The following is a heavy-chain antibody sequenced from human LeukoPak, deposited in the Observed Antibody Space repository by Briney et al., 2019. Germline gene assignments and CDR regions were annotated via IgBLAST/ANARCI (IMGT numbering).Heavy chain of an antibody. CDR2: ISSSSNYI. Sequence: GGSLRLSCAASGFTFSSYSMNWVRQAPGKGLKGVSSISSSSNYIYYADSVKGRFTISRDNSKNTLYLQMNSLRAEDTAVYYCAKVATPENWGQGTLVTVSS. D-gene: IGHD1-14*01. CDR1: GFTFSSYS. CDR3: AKVATPEN. J-gene: IGHJ4*02. V-gene: IGHV3-21*04.